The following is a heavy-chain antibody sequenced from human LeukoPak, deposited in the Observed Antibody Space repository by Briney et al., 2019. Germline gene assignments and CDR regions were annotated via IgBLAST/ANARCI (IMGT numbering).Heavy chain of an antibody. J-gene: IGHJ4*02. CDR1: GYTFTYYD. CDR2: MNPNSGNT. V-gene: IGHV1-8*01. D-gene: IGHD4-11*01. CDR3: ARGERDDYSKNFDY. Sequence: ASVKVSCKASGYTFTYYDINWVRQATGQGLEWMGWMNPNSGNTGYAQKFQGRVTITRNTSISTAYMELSSLRSEDTAVYYCARGERDDYSKNFDYWGQGTLVTVSS.